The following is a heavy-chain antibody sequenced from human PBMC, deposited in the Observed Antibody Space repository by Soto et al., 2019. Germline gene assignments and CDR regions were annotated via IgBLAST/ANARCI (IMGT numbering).Heavy chain of an antibody. CDR1: GYTFTSYA. CDR2: INAGNGNT. CDR3: ARAGRNSGYDVYYYYYYYYMDV. D-gene: IGHD5-12*01. Sequence: ASVKVSCKASGYTFTSYAMHWVRQAPGQRLEWMGWINAGNGNTKYSQKFQGRVTITRDTSASTAYMELSSLRSEDTAVYYCARAGRNSGYDVYYYYYYYYMDVWGKGTTVTVSS. V-gene: IGHV1-3*01. J-gene: IGHJ6*03.